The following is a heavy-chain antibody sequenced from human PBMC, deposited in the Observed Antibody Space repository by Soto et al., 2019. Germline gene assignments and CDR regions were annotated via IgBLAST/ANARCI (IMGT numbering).Heavy chain of an antibody. Sequence: GASVKVSCKVSGYTLAELSMDWVLQAPGKGLEWMGGFDPEDGETLYAQKFQGRVTMTEDTSTDTAYMELSSLRSEDTAVYYCAAHFIVATIYVDYWGQGTPVTVSS. CDR3: AAHFIVATIYVDY. CDR1: GYTLAELS. CDR2: FDPEDGET. J-gene: IGHJ4*02. D-gene: IGHD5-12*01. V-gene: IGHV1-24*01.